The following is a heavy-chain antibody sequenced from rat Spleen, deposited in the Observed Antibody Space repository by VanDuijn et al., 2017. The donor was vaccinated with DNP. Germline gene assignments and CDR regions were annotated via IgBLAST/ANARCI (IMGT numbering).Heavy chain of an antibody. D-gene: IGHD4-3*01. CDR3: ARWNSGHFDY. J-gene: IGHJ2*01. CDR2: ITNSGGST. Sequence: EVQLVESGGDLVQPGRSLKLSCAASGFTFSNYGMAWVRQAPTKGLEWVASITNSGGSTKYGDSVKGRFTSSRDNAKNTLYLQMSSLRSEDMATYYCARWNSGHFDYWGQGVMVPVSS. CDR1: GFTFSNYG. V-gene: IGHV5S13*01.